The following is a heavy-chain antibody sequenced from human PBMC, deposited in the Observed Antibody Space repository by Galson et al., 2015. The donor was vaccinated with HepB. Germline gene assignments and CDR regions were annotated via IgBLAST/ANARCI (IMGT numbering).Heavy chain of an antibody. D-gene: IGHD2-2*02. J-gene: IGHJ3*02. CDR1: GFTVSSNY. Sequence: SLRLSCAASGFTVSSNYMNWVRQAPGKGLEWVSSISSSSSYIYYADSVKGRFTISRDNAKNSLYLQMNSLRAEDTAVYYCAREYCSSTSCYTGSDDAFDIWGQGTMVTVSS. CDR2: ISSSSSYI. CDR3: AREYCSSTSCYTGSDDAFDI. V-gene: IGHV3-21*01.